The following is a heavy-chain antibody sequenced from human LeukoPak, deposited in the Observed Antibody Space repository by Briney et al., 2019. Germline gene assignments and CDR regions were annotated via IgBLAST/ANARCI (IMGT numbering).Heavy chain of an antibody. J-gene: IGHJ4*02. CDR3: AKDKGSSGWDFDY. Sequence: PGRSLRLSCAAPGFTFDDYAVHWVRQAPGKGLEWVSGISWNSGSIGYADSVKGRFTISRDNAKNSLYLQMNSLRAEDTALYYCAKDKGSSGWDFDYWGQGTLVTVSS. V-gene: IGHV3-9*01. CDR2: ISWNSGSI. CDR1: GFTFDDYA. D-gene: IGHD6-19*01.